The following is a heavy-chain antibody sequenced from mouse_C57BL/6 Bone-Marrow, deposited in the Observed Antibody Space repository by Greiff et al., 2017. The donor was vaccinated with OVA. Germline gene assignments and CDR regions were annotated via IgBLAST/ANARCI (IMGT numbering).Heavy chain of an antibody. D-gene: IGHD1-1*01. V-gene: IGHV1-4*01. J-gene: IGHJ2*01. Sequence: QVHVKQSGAELARPGASVKMSCKASGYTFTSYTMHWVKQRPGQGLEWIGYINPSSGYTKYNQKFKDKATLTADKTSSTAYMQLSSLTSENSAVYYCARRITTVVSDFDYWGQGTTLTVSS. CDR3: ARRITTVVSDFDY. CDR1: GYTFTSYT. CDR2: INPSSGYT.